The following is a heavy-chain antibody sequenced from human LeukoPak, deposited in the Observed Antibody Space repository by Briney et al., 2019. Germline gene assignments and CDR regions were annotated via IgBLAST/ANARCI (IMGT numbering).Heavy chain of an antibody. D-gene: IGHD6-19*01. Sequence: ASVKVSCKASGYTFTGYYMYWVRQAPGQGLQWMGWVNPNSGGTNYAQKFQGRVTMTRDTSISTAYMELSRLRSDDMAVYYCARDPGWVFDYWGQGTLVTVSS. CDR3: ARDPGWVFDY. V-gene: IGHV1-2*02. CDR2: VNPNSGGT. CDR1: GYTFTGYY. J-gene: IGHJ4*02.